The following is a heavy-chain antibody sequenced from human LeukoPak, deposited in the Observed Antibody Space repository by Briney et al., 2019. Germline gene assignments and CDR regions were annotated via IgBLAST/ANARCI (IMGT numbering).Heavy chain of an antibody. CDR1: GFTFSSYE. CDR2: ISSSGSTI. Sequence: GGSLRLSCAASGFTFSSYEMNWVRQAPGKGLEWVSYISSSGSTICYADSVKGRFTISRDNAKNSLYLQMNSLRAEDTAVYHCAELGITMIGGVWGKGTTVTISS. D-gene: IGHD3-10*02. J-gene: IGHJ6*04. CDR3: AELGITMIGGV. V-gene: IGHV3-48*03.